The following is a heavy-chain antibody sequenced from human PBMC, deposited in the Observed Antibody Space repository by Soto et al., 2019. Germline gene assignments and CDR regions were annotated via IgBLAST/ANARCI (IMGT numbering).Heavy chain of an antibody. V-gene: IGHV1-18*01. J-gene: IGHJ4*02. CDR1: GYTFTSYG. CDR2: ISAYNGNT. Sequence: ASVKVSCKASGYTFTSYGISWVRQAPGQGLEWMGWISAYNGNTNYAQKLQGRVTMTTDTSTSTAYMELRSLRSDDTAVYYCARDDSIEYSSSSPIDYWGQGTLVTVSS. D-gene: IGHD6-6*01. CDR3: ARDDSIEYSSSSPIDY.